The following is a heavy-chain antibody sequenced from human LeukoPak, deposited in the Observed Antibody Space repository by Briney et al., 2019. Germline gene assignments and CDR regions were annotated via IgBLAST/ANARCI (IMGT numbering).Heavy chain of an antibody. D-gene: IGHD2-8*01. Sequence: PSETLSLTCAVSGGSISSGGYSWSWIRQPPGKGLEWIGYIYHSGSTYYNPSLKSRVTISVDRSKNQFSLKLSSVTAADTAVYYCARGGATMVDIWGQGTMVTVSS. CDR2: IYHSGST. V-gene: IGHV4-30-2*01. J-gene: IGHJ3*02. CDR1: GGSISSGGYS. CDR3: ARGGATMVDI.